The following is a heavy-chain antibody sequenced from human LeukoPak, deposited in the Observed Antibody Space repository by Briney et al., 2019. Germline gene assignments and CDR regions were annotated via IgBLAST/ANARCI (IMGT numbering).Heavy chain of an antibody. Sequence: SETLSLTCAVSGDSISSGGYSRSWVRQPPGKGLEWIGYIYSSGRSYYNPSLQSRVTISVDTSKNEFSLKLSSVTAADTAVYYCARQTGSGLFILPGGQGTLVTVSS. CDR1: GDSISSGGYS. V-gene: IGHV4-30-4*07. D-gene: IGHD3/OR15-3a*01. CDR2: IYSSGRS. CDR3: ARQTGSGLFILP. J-gene: IGHJ4*02.